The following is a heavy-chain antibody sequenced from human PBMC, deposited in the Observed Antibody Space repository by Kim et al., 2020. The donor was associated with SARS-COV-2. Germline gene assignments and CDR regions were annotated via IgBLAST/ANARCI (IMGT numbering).Heavy chain of an antibody. Sequence: SETLSLTCTVSGGSISSSSYYWGWIRQPPGKGLEWIGSIYYSGSTYYNPSLKSRVTISVDTSKNHFSLKLSSVTAADTAVYYCARGLPPFGRFAFDIWGQGTMVTVSS. D-gene: IGHD3-16*01. V-gene: IGHV4-39*02. CDR1: GGSISSSSYY. CDR3: ARGLPPFGRFAFDI. J-gene: IGHJ3*02. CDR2: IYYSGST.